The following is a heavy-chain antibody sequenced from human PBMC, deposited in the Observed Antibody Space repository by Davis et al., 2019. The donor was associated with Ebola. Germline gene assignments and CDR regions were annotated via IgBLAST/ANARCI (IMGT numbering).Heavy chain of an antibody. J-gene: IGHJ6*04. CDR2: ISSSSSYI. V-gene: IGHV3-21*01. CDR3: ARDSSGWYYGMDV. Sequence: GGSLRLSCAASGFTFSSYWMNWVRQAPGKGLEWVSSISSSSSYIYYADSVKGRFTISRDNAKNSLYLQMNSLRAEDTAVYYCARDSSGWYYGMDVWGKGTTVTVSS. D-gene: IGHD6-19*01. CDR1: GFTFSSYW.